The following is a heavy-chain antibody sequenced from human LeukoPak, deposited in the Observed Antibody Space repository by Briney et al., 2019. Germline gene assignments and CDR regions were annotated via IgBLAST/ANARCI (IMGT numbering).Heavy chain of an antibody. CDR2: IYHSGST. J-gene: IGHJ3*02. CDR1: GYSISSGYY. CDR3: ARHLRHYCYDAFEI. V-gene: IGHV4-38-2*01. Sequence: SETLSLTCAVSGYSISSGYYWGWIRQPPGKGLEWIGSIYHSGSTNYNPSLKSRVTISVDTSKNQFALKLSSVTAADTAVYYCARHLRHYCYDAFEIWGQGTMVTVSS. D-gene: IGHD2-21*02.